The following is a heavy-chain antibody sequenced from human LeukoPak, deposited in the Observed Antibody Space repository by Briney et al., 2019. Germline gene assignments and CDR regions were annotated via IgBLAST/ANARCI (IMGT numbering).Heavy chain of an antibody. CDR3: AGDHEWLYYFDY. Sequence: ASVKVSCKASGYTFTGYYMHWVRQAPGQGLEWMGWINPNSGGTNYAQKFQGRVTMTRDTSISTAYMELSRLRSDDTAVYYCAGDHEWLYYFDYWGQGTLVTDSS. D-gene: IGHD5-12*01. V-gene: IGHV1-2*02. J-gene: IGHJ4*02. CDR2: INPNSGGT. CDR1: GYTFTGYY.